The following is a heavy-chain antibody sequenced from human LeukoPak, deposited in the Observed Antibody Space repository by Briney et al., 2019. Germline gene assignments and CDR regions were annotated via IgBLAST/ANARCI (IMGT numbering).Heavy chain of an antibody. CDR3: AKVREWGTSSSTSPYYFDY. J-gene: IGHJ4*02. CDR1: GFTFSSYG. D-gene: IGHD2-2*01. Sequence: PGGSLRLSCAASGFTFSSYGMHWVRQAPGKGLEWVAVISYDGSNKYYADSVKGRFTISRDNSKNTLYLQMNSLRAEDTAVYYCAKVREWGTSSSTSPYYFDYWGQGTLVTVSS. V-gene: IGHV3-30*18. CDR2: ISYDGSNK.